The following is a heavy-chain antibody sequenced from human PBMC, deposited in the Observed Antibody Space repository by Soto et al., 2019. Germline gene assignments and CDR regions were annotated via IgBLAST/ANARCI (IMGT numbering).Heavy chain of an antibody. J-gene: IGHJ6*02. CDR3: ARENKGRYCSSTSCYGMDV. D-gene: IGHD2-2*01. V-gene: IGHV1-69*13. CDR2: IIPIFGTA. CDR1: GGTFSSYA. Sequence: SVKVSCKASGGTFSSYAISWVRQAPGQGLEWMGGIIPIFGTANYAQKFQGRVTITADESTSTAYMELSSLRSEDTAVYYCARENKGRYCSSTSCYGMDVWGQGTTVTVSS.